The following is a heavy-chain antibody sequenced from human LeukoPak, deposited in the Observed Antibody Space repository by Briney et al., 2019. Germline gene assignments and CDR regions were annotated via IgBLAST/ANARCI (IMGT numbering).Heavy chain of an antibody. CDR3: ARAGLDYYDSSGPAAFDI. J-gene: IGHJ3*02. D-gene: IGHD3-22*01. CDR1: GGTFSSYA. V-gene: IGHV1-69*13. CDR2: IIPIFGTA. Sequence: ASVKVSCKASGGTFSSYAISWVRQAPGQGLEWMGGIIPIFGTANYAQKFQGRVTITADESTSTAYMELSSLRSEDTAVYYCARAGLDYYDSSGPAAFDIWGQGTMVTVSS.